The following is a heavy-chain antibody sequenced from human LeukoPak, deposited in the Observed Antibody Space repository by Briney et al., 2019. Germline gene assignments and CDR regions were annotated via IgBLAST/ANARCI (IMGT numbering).Heavy chain of an antibody. D-gene: IGHD1-26*01. J-gene: IGHJ3*02. Sequence: ASVKVSCKASGGTFSSYAISWVRQAPGQGLEWMGGIIPIFGTANYAQKFQGRVTITADESTSTAYMELSSLRSEDTAVYYCARGYSGVGAIPFDDAFDIWGQGTMVTVSS. CDR1: GGTFSSYA. CDR3: ARGYSGVGAIPFDDAFDI. V-gene: IGHV1-69*13. CDR2: IIPIFGTA.